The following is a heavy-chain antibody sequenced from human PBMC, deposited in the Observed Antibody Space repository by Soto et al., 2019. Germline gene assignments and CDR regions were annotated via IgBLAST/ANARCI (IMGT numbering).Heavy chain of an antibody. J-gene: IGHJ5*02. V-gene: IGHV3-48*01. D-gene: IGHD3-10*01. CDR2: ISSSSSTI. CDR1: GFTFSSYS. Sequence: EVQLVESGGGLVQPGGSLRLSCAASGFTFSSYSMNWVRQAPGKGLEWVSYISSSSSTIYYADSVKGRFTISRDNAKNSLYLQMNSLRAEDTAVYYCARGRMVRGVNIWPQNWFDPWGQGTLVTVSS. CDR3: ARGRMVRGVNIWPQNWFDP.